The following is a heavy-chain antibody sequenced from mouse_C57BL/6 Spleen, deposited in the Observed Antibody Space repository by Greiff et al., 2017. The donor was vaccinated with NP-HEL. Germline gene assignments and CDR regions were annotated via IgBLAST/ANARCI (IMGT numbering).Heavy chain of an antibody. CDR2: ISDGGSYT. CDR3: AREVDGYYLDY. CDR1: GFTFSSYA. Sequence: EVMLVESGGGLVKPGGSLKLSCAASGFTFSSYAMSWVRQTPEKRLEWVATISDGGSYTYYPDNVKGRFTISRDNAKNNLYLQMRHLKSEDTAMYYCAREVDGYYLDYWGQGTTLTVSS. J-gene: IGHJ2*01. V-gene: IGHV5-4*01. D-gene: IGHD1-3*01.